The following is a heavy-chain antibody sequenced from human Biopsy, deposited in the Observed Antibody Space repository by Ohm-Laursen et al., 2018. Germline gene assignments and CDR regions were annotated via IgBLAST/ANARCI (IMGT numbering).Heavy chain of an antibody. CDR3: ARADPPLFYYGSGSSNWFDP. J-gene: IGHJ5*02. CDR1: GYTFTTYD. V-gene: IGHV1-8*01. CDR2: MNPISGNT. Sequence: ASVKVSCKSSGYTFTTYDITWVRQATGQGPEWMGWMNPISGNTGYAHKFRGRVTMTRNTSISTAYMELSSLRSEDTAVYFCARADPPLFYYGSGSSNWFDPWGQGTLVTVSS. D-gene: IGHD3-10*01.